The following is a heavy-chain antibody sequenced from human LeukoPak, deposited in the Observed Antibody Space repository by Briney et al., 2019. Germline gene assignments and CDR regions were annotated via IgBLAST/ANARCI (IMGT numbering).Heavy chain of an antibody. CDR2: IYTSGST. V-gene: IGHV4-61*02. CDR3: ARLSVAGVGSYYYGMDV. D-gene: IGHD6-19*01. J-gene: IGHJ6*02. Sequence: PSETLSLTCTVSGGSISSGSYYWSWIRQPAGKGLEWIGRIYTSGSTNYNPSLKSRVTISVDTSKNQFSLKLSSVTAADTAVYYCARLSVAGVGSYYYGMDVWGQGTTVTVSS. CDR1: GGSISSGSYY.